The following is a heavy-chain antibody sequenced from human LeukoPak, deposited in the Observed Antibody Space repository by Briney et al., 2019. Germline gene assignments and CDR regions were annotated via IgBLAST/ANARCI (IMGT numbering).Heavy chain of an antibody. Sequence: GSSVKVSCKASGGTFSSYAISWVRQAPGQGLEWMGRIIPILGIANYAQKFQGRVTITADKSTSTAYMELSSLRSEDTAVYYCARALPQLDPKGAFDIWGQGTMVTVSS. V-gene: IGHV1-69*04. D-gene: IGHD1-1*01. CDR2: IIPILGIA. CDR1: GGTFSSYA. CDR3: ARALPQLDPKGAFDI. J-gene: IGHJ3*02.